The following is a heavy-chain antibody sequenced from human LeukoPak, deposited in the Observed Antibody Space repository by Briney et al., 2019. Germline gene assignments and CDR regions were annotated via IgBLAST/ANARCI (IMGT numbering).Heavy chain of an antibody. J-gene: IGHJ4*02. CDR3: AKEATSGWYVGADY. V-gene: IGHV3-23*01. D-gene: IGHD6-19*01. Sequence: GGSLRLSCAASGFTFRGFLMSWVRQAPGKGLEWVSAISGSGGSTYYADSVKGRFTISRDNSKNTLYLQMNSLRAEDTAVYYCAKEATSGWYVGADYWGQGTLVTVSS. CDR1: GFTFRGFL. CDR2: ISGSGGST.